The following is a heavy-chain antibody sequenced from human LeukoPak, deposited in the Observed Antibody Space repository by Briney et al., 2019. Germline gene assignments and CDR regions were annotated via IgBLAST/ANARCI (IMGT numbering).Heavy chain of an antibody. D-gene: IGHD2-15*01. J-gene: IGHJ4*02. V-gene: IGHV3-21*01. CDR1: GFTFSSYA. CDR2: ISSSSSYI. CDR3: ARADYCSGGSCYLTG. Sequence: GGSLRLSCAASGFTFSSYAMNWVRQAPGKGLEWVSSISSSSSYIYYADSVKGRFTIPRDNAKNSLYLQMNSLRAEDTAVYYCARADYCSGGSCYLTGWGQGTLVTVSS.